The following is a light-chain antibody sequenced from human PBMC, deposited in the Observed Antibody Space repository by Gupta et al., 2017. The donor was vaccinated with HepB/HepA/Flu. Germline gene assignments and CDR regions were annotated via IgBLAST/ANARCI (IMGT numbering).Light chain of an antibody. Sequence: EIVMTQSPATLSVSPGERATLSCRASQSVSSNLAWYQQKPGQAPMLLIYAASTRAAGISDSFSGSGSGTEFTLTISSLQSEDFVVYYCQQYNNWPPITFGQGTRLEIK. CDR3: QQYNNWPPIT. CDR2: AAS. J-gene: IGKJ5*01. CDR1: QSVSSN. V-gene: IGKV3-15*01.